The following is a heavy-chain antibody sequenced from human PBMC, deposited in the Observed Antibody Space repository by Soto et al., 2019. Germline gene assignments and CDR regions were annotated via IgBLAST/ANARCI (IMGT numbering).Heavy chain of an antibody. V-gene: IGHV6-1*01. Sequence: RSQTLSLTCAISGDSVSSNTTTWNWIRQSPSRGLEWLGRTYYRSKWYNDYAVSVKSRITINPDTSKNQFSLQLNSVTPEDTAIYYCTRGGYNWFDPWGQGTLVTVSS. CDR1: GDSVSSNTTT. CDR2: TYYRSKWYN. J-gene: IGHJ5*02. CDR3: TRGGYNWFDP.